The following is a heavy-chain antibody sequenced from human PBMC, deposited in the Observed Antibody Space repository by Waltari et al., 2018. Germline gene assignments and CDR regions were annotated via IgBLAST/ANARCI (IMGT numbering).Heavy chain of an antibody. Sequence: EVQLVESGGGLVQPGGSLRLSCAASGFSFSSYWMTWVRQAPGKGVEWGASINEDGSEKQYVDSGKGRFTIARDNAKNSLYLQMNSLRADDTAVYYCARDSTRRFDFWGQGTLVTVSS. D-gene: IGHD6-6*01. J-gene: IGHJ4*02. CDR2: INEDGSEK. CDR1: GFSFSSYW. V-gene: IGHV3-7*01. CDR3: ARDSTRRFDF.